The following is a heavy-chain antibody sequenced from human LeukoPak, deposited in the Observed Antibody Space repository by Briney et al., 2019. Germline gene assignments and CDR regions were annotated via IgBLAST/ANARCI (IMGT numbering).Heavy chain of an antibody. CDR2: IYYSGST. CDR3: ARFTPQGYGWGGYNRFDP. CDR1: GGSISSYY. Sequence: SETLSLTCTVSGGSISSYYWNWIRQPPGRGLEWIGYIYYSGSTNYNPSLKSRVTISVDTSKNQFSLNLTSVTAADTAVYYCARFTPQGYGWGGYNRFDPWGQGTLVTVSS. J-gene: IGHJ5*02. V-gene: IGHV4-59*01. D-gene: IGHD3-16*01.